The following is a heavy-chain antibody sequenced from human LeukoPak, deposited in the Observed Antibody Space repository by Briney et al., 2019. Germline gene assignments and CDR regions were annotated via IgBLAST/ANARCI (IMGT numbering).Heavy chain of an antibody. J-gene: IGHJ4*02. CDR1: GGTFSSYA. V-gene: IGHV1-69*05. CDR2: IIPIFGTA. CDR3: ARRGVGYCSGGSCYFDY. D-gene: IGHD2-15*01. Sequence: SVKVSCKASGGTFSSYAISWVRQAPGQGLEWMGRIIPIFGTANYAQKFQGRVTITTDESTSTAYMELSSLRSEDTAVYYCARRGVGYCSGGSCYFDYWGQGTLVTASS.